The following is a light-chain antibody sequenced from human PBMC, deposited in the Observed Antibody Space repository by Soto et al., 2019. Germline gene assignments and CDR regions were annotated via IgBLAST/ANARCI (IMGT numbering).Light chain of an antibody. CDR3: QQYNTYSPWA. CDR1: QSIGNG. Sequence: DIQMTQSPSTLSASVGDRVTFTCRASQSIGNGLAWYQQKPGKAPKFLIYDASSLQSGVPLRFSGSGSGTEFTLTISSLQPDDFATYYCQQYNTYSPWAFGQGTKVDI. V-gene: IGKV1-5*01. J-gene: IGKJ1*01. CDR2: DAS.